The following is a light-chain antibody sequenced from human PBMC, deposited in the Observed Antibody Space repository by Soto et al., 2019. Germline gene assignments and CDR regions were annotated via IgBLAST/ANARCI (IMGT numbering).Light chain of an antibody. CDR2: AAS. Sequence: GESVTITCRASQDISTWLAWYQLKPGKAPKLLIFAASSLLTGVPSRFSGSGSGTEFAFTISGLQAEDFASYYCQQANSFFALTFGGGTHVEIK. CDR3: QQANSFFALT. J-gene: IGKJ4*01. CDR1: QDISTW. V-gene: IGKV1-12*01.